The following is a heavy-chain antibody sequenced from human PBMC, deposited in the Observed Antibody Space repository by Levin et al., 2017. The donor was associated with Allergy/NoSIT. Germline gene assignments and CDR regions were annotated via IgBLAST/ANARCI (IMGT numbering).Heavy chain of an antibody. D-gene: IGHD2-21*02. CDR2: SRNKANFYTT. CDR3: TRGLVVVTLRAFDI. CDR1: GFIFTDHY. Sequence: GESLKISCAASGFIFTDHYMDWVRQAPGKGLEWVGRSRNKANFYTTEYAASVKGRFTISRDDSKNSVHLQMNSLKTEDTAVYYCTRGLVVVTLRAFDIWGQGTMVTVSS. J-gene: IGHJ3*02. V-gene: IGHV3-72*01.